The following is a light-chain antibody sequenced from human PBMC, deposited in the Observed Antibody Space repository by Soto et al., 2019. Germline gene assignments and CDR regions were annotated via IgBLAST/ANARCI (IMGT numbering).Light chain of an antibody. V-gene: IGLV1-44*01. CDR1: SSNIGSNA. CDR2: SNN. Sequence: QSVLTQPPSASGTPGQRVTISCSGSSSNIGSNAANWYQQLPGTAPKLLVYSNNQRPSGVPDRVSGSKSGTSASLAISGLQSEDEADYDCAAWDDSLNGWVFGGGTKLTVL. J-gene: IGLJ3*02. CDR3: AAWDDSLNGWV.